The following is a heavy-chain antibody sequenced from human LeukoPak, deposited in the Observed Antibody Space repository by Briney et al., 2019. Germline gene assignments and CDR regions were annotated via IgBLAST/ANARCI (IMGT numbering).Heavy chain of an antibody. CDR3: TRVGFSGYYYYGMDV. D-gene: IGHD1-26*01. CDR1: GFTFGDYA. J-gene: IGHJ6*02. Sequence: GGSLRLSCTASGFTFGDYAMSWVRQAPGKGLEWVGFIRSKAYGGTTEYAASVKGRFTISRDDSKSIAYLQMNSLKTEDTAVYYCTRVGFSGYYYYGMDVWGQGTTVTVSS. CDR2: IRSKAYGGTT. V-gene: IGHV3-49*04.